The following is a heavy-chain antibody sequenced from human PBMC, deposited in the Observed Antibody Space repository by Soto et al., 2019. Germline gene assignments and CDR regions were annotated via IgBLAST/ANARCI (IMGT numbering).Heavy chain of an antibody. CDR1: GYSFTSYW. J-gene: IGHJ3*02. D-gene: IGHD3-3*01. V-gene: IGHV5-51*01. CDR3: ARASFTISASDAFDI. Sequence: AALKISCKGCGYSFTSYWIGWVRQMPGKGLEWMGLIYPGDSDTRYSPSFQGQVTISADKSISTAYLQWSSLKASETAMYYCARASFTISASDAFDIWGQGTMVTGSS. CDR2: IYPGDSDT.